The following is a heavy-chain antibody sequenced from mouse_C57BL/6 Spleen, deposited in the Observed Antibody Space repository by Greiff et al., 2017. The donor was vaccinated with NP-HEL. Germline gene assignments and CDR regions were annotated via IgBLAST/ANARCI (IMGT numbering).Heavy chain of an antibody. CDR3: ARVGGNYLTGAFAY. D-gene: IGHD2-1*01. J-gene: IGHJ3*01. V-gene: IGHV1-9*01. CDR1: GYTFTGYW. Sequence: QVQLQQSGAELMKPGASVKLSCKATGYTFTGYWIEWVKQRPGHGLEWIGEILPGSGSTNYNEKFKGKATFTADTSSNTAYMQLSSLTTEDSAIYYGARVGGNYLTGAFAYWGQGTLVTVSA. CDR2: ILPGSGST.